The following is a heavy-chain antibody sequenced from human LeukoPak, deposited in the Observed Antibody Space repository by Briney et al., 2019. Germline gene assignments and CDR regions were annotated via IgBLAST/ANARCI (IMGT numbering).Heavy chain of an antibody. CDR2: IYYSGST. Sequence: SETLSLTCTVSGGSISSSSCYWGWIRQPPGKGLEWIGSIYYSGSTYYNPSLKSRVTISVDTSKNQFSLKLSSVTAADTAVYYCARVVWYYGSGSYYNGNYFDYWGQGTLVTVSS. CDR1: GGSISSSSCY. V-gene: IGHV4-39*07. J-gene: IGHJ4*02. CDR3: ARVVWYYGSGSYYNGNYFDY. D-gene: IGHD3-10*01.